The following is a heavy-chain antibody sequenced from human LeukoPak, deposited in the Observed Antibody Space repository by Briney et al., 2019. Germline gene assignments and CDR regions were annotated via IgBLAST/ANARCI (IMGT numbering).Heavy chain of an antibody. CDR2: ISGSGST. D-gene: IGHD2-2*01. Sequence: GGSLRLSCVASGYIFNNYAVSWVRQAPGKGLEWVSAISGSGSTYYADSVKGRFTISRDNPKNTGYLQMNSLRAEDTAVYYCVKGGQDCSPTTCYYDWGQGTLVTVSS. CDR3: VKGGQDCSPTTCYYD. J-gene: IGHJ4*02. V-gene: IGHV3-23*01. CDR1: GYIFNNYA.